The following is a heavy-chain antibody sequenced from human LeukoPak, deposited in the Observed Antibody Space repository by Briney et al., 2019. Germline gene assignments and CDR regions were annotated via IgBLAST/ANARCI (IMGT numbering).Heavy chain of an antibody. CDR1: GFTFDDYA. Sequence: TGGSLRLSCAASGFTFDDYAMPWVRQAPGKGLEWVSGISWSSGSIGYADSVEGRFTISRDNAKNSLYLQMNSLRAEDTALYYCAKDGYGSGSYCYFDYWGQGTLVTVSS. CDR2: ISWSSGSI. J-gene: IGHJ4*02. D-gene: IGHD3-10*01. CDR3: AKDGYGSGSYCYFDY. V-gene: IGHV3-9*01.